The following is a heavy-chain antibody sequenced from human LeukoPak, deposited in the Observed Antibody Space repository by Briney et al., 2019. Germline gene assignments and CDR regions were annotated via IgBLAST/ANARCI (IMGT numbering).Heavy chain of an antibody. CDR1: GYTFTSYW. Sequence: ESLKISCQCSGYTFTSYWIAWVRQMPGKGLQWMGIIYPGDSDTRYSPSFQGQVTISADKSISTAYLQWSSLKASDTAMYYCTRVYGYYVDYWGQGTLVTVSS. D-gene: IGHD3-10*01. J-gene: IGHJ4*02. CDR3: TRVYGYYVDY. CDR2: IYPGDSDT. V-gene: IGHV5-51*01.